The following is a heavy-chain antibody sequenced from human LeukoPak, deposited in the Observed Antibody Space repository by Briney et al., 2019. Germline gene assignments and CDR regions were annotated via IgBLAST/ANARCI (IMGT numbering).Heavy chain of an antibody. V-gene: IGHV4-31*03. CDR2: IYYSGST. CDR1: GGSISSGGYY. J-gene: IGHJ4*02. CDR3: ARHATPGAYCGGDCYSSGFDY. Sequence: ASETLSLTCTVSGGSISSGGYYWSWIRQHPGKGLEWIGYIYYSGSTYYNPSLKSRVTISVDTSKNQFSLKLSSVTAADTAVYYCARHATPGAYCGGDCYSSGFDYWGQGTLVTVSS. D-gene: IGHD2-21*02.